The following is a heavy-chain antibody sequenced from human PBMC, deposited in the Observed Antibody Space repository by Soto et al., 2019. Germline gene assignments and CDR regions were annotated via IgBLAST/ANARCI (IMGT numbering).Heavy chain of an antibody. CDR2: ISASGGDT. CDR1: GFTFSTFG. Sequence: EVQLLESGGGLVQPGGSLRLSCAASGFTFSTFGMNWVRQAPGQGLEWVSAISASGGDTYYADSVKARFTISRDNSKNTFYLQMNSLRAEDTAVYYCAKEMGARLPFDYWGQGTPVTASS. V-gene: IGHV3-23*01. J-gene: IGHJ4*02. D-gene: IGHD1-26*01. CDR3: AKEMGARLPFDY.